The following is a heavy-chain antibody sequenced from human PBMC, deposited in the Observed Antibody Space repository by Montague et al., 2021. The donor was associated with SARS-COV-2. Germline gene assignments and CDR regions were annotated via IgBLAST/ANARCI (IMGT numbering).Heavy chain of an antibody. CDR2: VYHTGST. Sequence: SETLSLTCAVSGDSIGNGHWWSWVRQPPGKGLEWIGEVYHTGSTNYNPSLKSRVTISVDMSNDQFSLRVTSVTAADTAVYYCARASVTGRTLDYWGQGSLVTVSS. J-gene: IGHJ4*02. CDR3: ARASVTGRTLDY. CDR1: GDSIGNGHW. V-gene: IGHV4-4*02. D-gene: IGHD4-23*01.